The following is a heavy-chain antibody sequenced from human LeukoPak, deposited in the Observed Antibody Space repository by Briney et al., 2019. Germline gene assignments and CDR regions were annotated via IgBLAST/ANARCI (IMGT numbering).Heavy chain of an antibody. CDR2: IYYSGRT. CDR1: GGSISSTSYY. Sequence: SETLSLTCTVSGGSISSTSYYWGWIRQPPGKGLEWIGSIYYSGRTYYNPSLKSRVTISVDTSKNQFSLKLSSVTAADTAVYYCARILYSNNIDYWGQGTLVTVSS. D-gene: IGHD2/OR15-2a*01. CDR3: ARILYSNNIDY. J-gene: IGHJ4*02. V-gene: IGHV4-39*07.